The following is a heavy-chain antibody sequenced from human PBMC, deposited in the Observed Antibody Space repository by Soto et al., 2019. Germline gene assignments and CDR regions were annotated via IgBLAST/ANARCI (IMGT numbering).Heavy chain of an antibody. V-gene: IGHV4-39*02. CDR3: AKDRGDSSGYFGVPYYYGMDV. D-gene: IGHD3-22*01. CDR1: GGSVTNTNYY. Sequence: SETLSLTCTVSGGSVTNTNYYWGCIRQPPGKGLEWIGSINYSGSIYHNPSLKSRVTMSVDTSKNQFSLTLSSVTAADTAVYYCAKDRGDSSGYFGVPYYYGMDVWGQGTTVTVSS. CDR2: INYSGSI. J-gene: IGHJ6*02.